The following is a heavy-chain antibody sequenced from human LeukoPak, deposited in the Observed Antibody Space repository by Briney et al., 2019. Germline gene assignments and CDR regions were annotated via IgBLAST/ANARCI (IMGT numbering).Heavy chain of an antibody. V-gene: IGHV3-66*01. CDR3: AGASSSGWSGNLDY. D-gene: IGHD6-19*01. Sequence: GGSLRLSCAASGFTVSSNYMSWVRQAPGKGLEWVSIIYSGGSTYYADSVKGRFTISRDNSKNTLYLQMNSLRAEDTAVYYCAGASSSGWSGNLDYWGQGTLVTVSS. CDR1: GFTVSSNY. J-gene: IGHJ4*02. CDR2: IYSGGST.